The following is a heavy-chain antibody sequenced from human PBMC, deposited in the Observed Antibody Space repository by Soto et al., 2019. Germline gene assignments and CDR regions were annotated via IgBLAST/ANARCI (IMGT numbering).Heavy chain of an antibody. V-gene: IGHV1-8*01. D-gene: IGHD6-19*01. CDR3: STWGRDGWYTGFF. CDR1: GYTFTDYD. CDR2: MNPSSGKT. Sequence: QVQLVQSGAEVKTPGASVKVSCKASGYTFTDYDINWVRQAPGQGLEWVGWMNPSSGKTDYAQNFQARVTMTRDTSISTAYLELSNLGYEDTAVFYCSTWGRDGWYTGFFWGQGTLVTVAS. J-gene: IGHJ4*02.